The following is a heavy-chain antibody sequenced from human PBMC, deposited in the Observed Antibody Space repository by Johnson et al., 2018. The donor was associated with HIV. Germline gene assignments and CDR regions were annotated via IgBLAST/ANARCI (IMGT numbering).Heavy chain of an antibody. V-gene: IGHV3-43D*03. Sequence: VQLVESGGVVVQPGGSLRLSCAASGFTFDDYAMHWVRQAPGKGLEWVSLITWDGGSTFYADSVKGRFTVSRDNSKTSLSLQMNSLRTEDTAVYYCARELKDGYYSRGAFDLWGQGTMVTVTS. CDR2: ITWDGGST. D-gene: IGHD3-22*01. CDR3: ARELKDGYYSRGAFDL. CDR1: GFTFDDYA. J-gene: IGHJ3*01.